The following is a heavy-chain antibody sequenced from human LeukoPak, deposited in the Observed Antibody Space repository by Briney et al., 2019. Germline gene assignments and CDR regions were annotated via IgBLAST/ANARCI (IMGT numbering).Heavy chain of an antibody. CDR2: IYHSGST. D-gene: IGHD3-22*01. V-gene: IGHV4-38-2*01. CDR3: ARFLSGTGSSGYPD. Sequence: PSETLSLTCAVSGYSISSGYYWAWIRQPPGRDLEAIGSIYHSGSTYYNPSLKSRLTISVDTSTNQFSLKLSSVTAADTAVYYCARFLSGTGSSGYPDWGQGTLVTVSS. CDR1: GYSISSGYY. J-gene: IGHJ4*02.